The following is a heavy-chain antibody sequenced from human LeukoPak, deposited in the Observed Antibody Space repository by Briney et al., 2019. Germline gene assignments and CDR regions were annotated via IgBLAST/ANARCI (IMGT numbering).Heavy chain of an antibody. CDR1: GFTFSSYA. CDR2: ISGSGGST. J-gene: IGHJ6*03. V-gene: IGHV3-23*01. CDR3: ARNGPYGSAYYFYMDV. D-gene: IGHD3-10*01. Sequence: GGSLRLSCAASGFTFSSYAMSWVRQAPGKGLEWVSAISGSGGSTYYADSVKGRFTISRDNSKNTLYLQMNSLRAEDTAVYFCARNGPYGSAYYFYMDVWGTGTTVTVSS.